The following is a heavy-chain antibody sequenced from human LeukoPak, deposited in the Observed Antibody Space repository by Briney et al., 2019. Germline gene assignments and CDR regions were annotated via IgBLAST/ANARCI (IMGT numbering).Heavy chain of an antibody. CDR1: GGTFSSYA. Sequence: GASVKVSCKASGGTFSSYAISWVRQAPGQGLEWMGGIIPIFGTANYAQKFQGRVTITADKSTSTVYMELSSLRSEDTAVYYCARGRSSYGDYREDYFDYWGQGTLVTVSS. CDR3: ARGRSSYGDYREDYFDY. D-gene: IGHD4-17*01. J-gene: IGHJ4*02. CDR2: IIPIFGTA. V-gene: IGHV1-69*06.